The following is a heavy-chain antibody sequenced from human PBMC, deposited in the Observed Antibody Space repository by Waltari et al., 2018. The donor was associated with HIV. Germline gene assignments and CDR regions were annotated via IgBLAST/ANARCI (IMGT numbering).Heavy chain of an antibody. D-gene: IGHD5-18*01. V-gene: IGHV4-38-2*01. CDR1: GYSIESGSY. CDR2: SLHSGNT. CDR3: ASGSRRGHSHGIDY. J-gene: IGHJ4*02. Sequence: QVQLQESGPGLVKPSETLSLTCSVSGYSIESGSYWGWIRQPPGKALEWIGSSLHSGNTYYNPSLKSRLTISLDTSKNQVSLKLSSVTAADTAVYYCASGSRRGHSHGIDYWGQGTLVTVSS.